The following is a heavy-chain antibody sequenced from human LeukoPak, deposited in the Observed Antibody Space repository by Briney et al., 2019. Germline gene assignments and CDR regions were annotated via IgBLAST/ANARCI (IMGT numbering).Heavy chain of an antibody. V-gene: IGHV3-23*01. CDR1: GFTFSSHS. CDR2: ISGSGGST. J-gene: IGHJ4*02. D-gene: IGHD6-19*01. CDR3: AKGTGYSSGWYYFDY. Sequence: GGSLRLSCAASGFTFSSHSLNWVRQAPGKGLEWVSAISGSGGSTYYADSVKGRFTISRDNSKNTLYLQMNSLRAEDTAVYYCAKGTGYSSGWYYFDYWGQGTLVTVSS.